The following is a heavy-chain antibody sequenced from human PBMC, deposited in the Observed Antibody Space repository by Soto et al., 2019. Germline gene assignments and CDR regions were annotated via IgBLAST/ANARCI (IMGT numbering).Heavy chain of an antibody. V-gene: IGHV3-23*01. CDR2: INSNGDST. CDR1: GFTFSRYV. J-gene: IGHJ4*02. CDR3: ARVPDLDYCSRTSCLYYFDY. Sequence: GGSLRLSCVASGFTFSRYVMSWVRQAPGKGLEWVSTINSNGDSTYYAESVKGRFTISRDNSRNSLYLQVNSLRAEDTAVYYFARVPDLDYCSRTSCLYYFDYWGQGALVTVSS. D-gene: IGHD2-2*01.